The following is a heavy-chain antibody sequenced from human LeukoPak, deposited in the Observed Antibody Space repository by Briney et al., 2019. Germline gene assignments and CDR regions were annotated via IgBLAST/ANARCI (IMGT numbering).Heavy chain of an antibody. CDR3: ARWLYSSSWSRCFDP. CDR1: GGSISSHY. Sequence: SETLSLTCSVSGGSISSHYWTWIRQPPGKGLEWIGYIHNSGSINYNPSLKSRVTISVDTSRDQFSLKLTSVTAADTAVYYCARWLYSSSWSRCFDPWGQGTLVTVS. J-gene: IGHJ5*02. D-gene: IGHD6-13*01. CDR2: IHNSGSI. V-gene: IGHV4-59*11.